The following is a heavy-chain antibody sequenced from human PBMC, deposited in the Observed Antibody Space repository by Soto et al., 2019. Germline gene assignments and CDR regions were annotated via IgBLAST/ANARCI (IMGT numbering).Heavy chain of an antibody. D-gene: IGHD1-26*01. Sequence: ASVKVSCKVSGYTLTELSMHWVRQAPGKGLEWMGGFDPEDGETIYAQKFQGRVTMTEDTSTDTAYMELSSLRSEDTAVYYCATDRVGATNSGAAFDIWGRGTMVTVSS. CDR2: FDPEDGET. V-gene: IGHV1-24*01. J-gene: IGHJ3*02. CDR1: GYTLTELS. CDR3: ATDRVGATNSGAAFDI.